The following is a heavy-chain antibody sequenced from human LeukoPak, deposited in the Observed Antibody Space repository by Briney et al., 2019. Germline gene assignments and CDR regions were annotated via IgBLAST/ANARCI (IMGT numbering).Heavy chain of an antibody. J-gene: IGHJ5*02. CDR3: ARGTMMVGP. CDR2: IYFSGST. D-gene: IGHD3-22*01. CDR1: GGSLSGSY. Sequence: PSETLSLTCTVSGGSLSGSYWSWIRQPPGKGLEWIGYIYFSGSTNYNPSLKSRVTISVDTSKNQFSLKLSSLTAADTAVYYCARGTMMVGPWGQGTLVTVSS. V-gene: IGHV4-59*01.